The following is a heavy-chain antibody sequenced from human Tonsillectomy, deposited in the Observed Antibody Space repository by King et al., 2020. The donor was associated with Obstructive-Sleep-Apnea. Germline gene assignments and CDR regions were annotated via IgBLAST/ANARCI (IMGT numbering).Heavy chain of an antibody. CDR3: ASGLYYYGSGKDAFDI. Sequence: QLVQSGAEVKKPGASVKVSCKASGYTFTSYGISWVRQAPGQGLEWMGWISSYNGNTNYAKQLQGRVTMTTDTSTSTAYMELRSLRSDDTAVYYCASGLYYYGSGKDAFDIWGQGTMVTVSS. J-gene: IGHJ3*02. CDR2: ISSYNGNT. D-gene: IGHD3-10*01. CDR1: GYTFTSYG. V-gene: IGHV1-18*01.